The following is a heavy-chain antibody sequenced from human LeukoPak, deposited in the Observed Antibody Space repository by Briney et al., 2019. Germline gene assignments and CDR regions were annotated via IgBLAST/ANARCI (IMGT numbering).Heavy chain of an antibody. D-gene: IGHD4-17*01. J-gene: IGHJ4*02. CDR1: GFTFSTHS. CDR3: TRGKSDYGDYYFDY. Sequence: GGSLRLSCAASGFTFSTHSMHWVRQAPGKGLEWISYISSSSSAMLYADSVKGRFTISRDNAKNSLYLQMNSLRDEDTAVYYCTRGKSDYGDYYFDYWGPGTLVTVSS. CDR2: ISSSSSAM. V-gene: IGHV3-48*02.